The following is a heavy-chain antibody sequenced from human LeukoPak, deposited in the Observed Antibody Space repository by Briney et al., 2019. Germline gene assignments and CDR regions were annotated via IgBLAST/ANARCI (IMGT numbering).Heavy chain of an antibody. CDR1: GGTFSSYA. Sequence: VASVKVSCKASGGTFSSYAISWVRQAPGQGLEWMGGIIPIFGTANYAQKFQGRVTITTDESTSTAYMELSSLRSEDTAVYYCASSTSTAGYYYYYMDVWGKGTTVTVSS. CDR2: IIPIFGTA. V-gene: IGHV1-69*05. J-gene: IGHJ6*03. D-gene: IGHD2-2*01. CDR3: ASSTSTAGYYYYYMDV.